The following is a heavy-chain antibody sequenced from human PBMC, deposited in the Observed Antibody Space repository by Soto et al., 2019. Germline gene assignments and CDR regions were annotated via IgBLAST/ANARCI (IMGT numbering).Heavy chain of an antibody. CDR3: ARDSGYSSSPPFFYYYYYGMDV. CDR2: IKQDGSEK. V-gene: IGHV3-7*01. J-gene: IGHJ6*02. CDR1: GFTFSSYW. D-gene: IGHD6-13*01. Sequence: PGGSLRLSCAASGFTFSSYWMSWVRQAPGKGLEWVANIKQDGSEKYYVDSVKGRFTISRDNAKNSLYLQMNSLRAEDTAVYYCARDSGYSSSPPFFYYYYYGMDVWGQGTTVTVSS.